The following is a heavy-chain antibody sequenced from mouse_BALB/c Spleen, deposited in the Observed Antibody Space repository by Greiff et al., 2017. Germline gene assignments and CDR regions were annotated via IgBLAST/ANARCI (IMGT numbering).Heavy chain of an antibody. V-gene: IGHV5-17*02. CDR2: ISSGSSTI. CDR3: ARNDGYSFDY. Sequence: EVKLVESGGGLVQPGGSRKLSCAASGFTFSSFGMHWVRQAPEKGLEWVAYISSGSSTIYYADTVKGRFTISRDNPKNTLFLQMTSLRSEDTAMYYCARNDGYSFDYWGQGTTLTVSS. CDR1: GFTFSSFG. D-gene: IGHD2-3*01. J-gene: IGHJ2*01.